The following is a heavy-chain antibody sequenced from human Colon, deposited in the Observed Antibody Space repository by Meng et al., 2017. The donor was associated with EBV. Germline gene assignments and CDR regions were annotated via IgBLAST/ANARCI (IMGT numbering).Heavy chain of an antibody. CDR3: ARGPSRWLQFSFDY. CDR1: GGSISSGGYY. V-gene: IGHV4-31*03. CDR2: IYYSGST. J-gene: IGHJ4*02. D-gene: IGHD5-24*01. Sequence: QVELQQSGPGRVKPSRTLSLPCTVSGGSISSGGYYWSWIRQHPGKGLEWIGYIYYSGSTYYNPSLKSRVTISIDTSKNQFSLKLSSVTAADTAVYYCARGPSRWLQFSFDYWGQGTLVTVSS.